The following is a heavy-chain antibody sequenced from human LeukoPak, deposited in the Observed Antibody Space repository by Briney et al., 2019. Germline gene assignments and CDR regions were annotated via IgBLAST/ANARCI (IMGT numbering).Heavy chain of an antibody. CDR3: AREPYCSSTSCSTPTYYYYGMDV. V-gene: IGHV4-30-4*01. CDR1: GGSISSGDYY. CDR2: IYYSGST. J-gene: IGHJ6*02. Sequence: SETLSLTCTVSGGSISSGDYYWSWIRQPPGKGLEWIGYIYYSGSTYYNPSLKSRVTISVDTSKNQFSLKLSSVTAADTAVYYCAREPYCSSTSCSTPTYYYYGMDVWGQGTTVTVSS. D-gene: IGHD2-2*01.